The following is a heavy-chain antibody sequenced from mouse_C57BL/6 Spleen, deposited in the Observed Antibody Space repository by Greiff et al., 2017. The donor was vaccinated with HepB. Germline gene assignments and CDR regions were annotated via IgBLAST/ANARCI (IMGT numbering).Heavy chain of an antibody. CDR2: ISSGSSTI. Sequence: EVKLQESGGGLVKPGGSLKLSCAASGFTFSDYGMHWVRQAPEKGLEWVAYISSGSSTIYYADTVKGRFTISRDNAKNTLFLQMTSLRSEDTAMYYCARGDYDGTAMDYWGQGTSVTVSS. CDR3: ARGDYDGTAMDY. D-gene: IGHD2-4*01. V-gene: IGHV5-17*01. J-gene: IGHJ4*01. CDR1: GFTFSDYG.